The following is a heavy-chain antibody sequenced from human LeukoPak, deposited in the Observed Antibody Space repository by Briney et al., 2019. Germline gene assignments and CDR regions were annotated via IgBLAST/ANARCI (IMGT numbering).Heavy chain of an antibody. J-gene: IGHJ4*02. CDR2: ISYDGSNK. Sequence: GGSLRLSCAASGFTFSSYAMHWVRQAPGKGLEWVAVISYDGSNKYYADSVKGRFTISRDNSKNTLYLQMNSLRAEDTAVYYCAKIQGYYFDYWGQGTLVTVSS. CDR1: GFTFSSYA. V-gene: IGHV3-30-3*02. D-gene: IGHD5-18*01. CDR3: AKIQGYYFDY.